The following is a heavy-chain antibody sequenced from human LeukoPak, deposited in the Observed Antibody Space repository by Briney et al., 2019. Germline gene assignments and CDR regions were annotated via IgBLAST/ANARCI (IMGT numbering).Heavy chain of an antibody. V-gene: IGHV1-69*01. D-gene: IGHD2/OR15-2a*01. J-gene: IGHJ4*02. CDR2: IISTYGAS. Sequence: SVKVSCKAFGDTVRRYAIGWVRQAPGQGLEWIGGIISTYGASNYAQKFQGRVTLTADESANTAYMELRDLRSDDTAVYYCARDRTGYGNYYFDSWGQGTPVTFSS. CDR1: GDTVRRYA. CDR3: ARDRTGYGNYYFDS.